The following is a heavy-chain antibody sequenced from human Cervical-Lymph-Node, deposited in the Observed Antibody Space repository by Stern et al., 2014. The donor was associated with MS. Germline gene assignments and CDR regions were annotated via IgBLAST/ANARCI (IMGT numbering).Heavy chain of an antibody. Sequence: VQLVESGAEVEKPGESLKISCKTSGYSFSNFWIGWVRQMPGKGLEWMGIIYPGDSDTTSSTSFPGQVTFSADKYITTASLLRRSLKASDTAMYYCVRRRYIGGYDTFDIWGQGTMLIVSS. J-gene: IGHJ3*02. CDR3: VRRRYIGGYDTFDI. V-gene: IGHV5-51*01. D-gene: IGHD3-16*02. CDR2: IYPGDSDT. CDR1: GYSFSNFW.